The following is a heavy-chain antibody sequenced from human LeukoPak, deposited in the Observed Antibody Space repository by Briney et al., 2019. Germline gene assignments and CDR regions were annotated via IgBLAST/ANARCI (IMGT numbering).Heavy chain of an antibody. Sequence: SETLSLTCTVSGGSISSGSYYWSWIRQPPGKGLEWIGSIFYSGSTYYNPSLKSRVTISVDTSNNQFSLKLTSVTAADTAVYYCARHVPSTIFFNWFDPWGQGTLVTVSS. D-gene: IGHD3-3*01. CDR2: IFYSGST. J-gene: IGHJ5*02. CDR3: ARHVPSTIFFNWFDP. V-gene: IGHV4-39*01. CDR1: GGSISSGSYY.